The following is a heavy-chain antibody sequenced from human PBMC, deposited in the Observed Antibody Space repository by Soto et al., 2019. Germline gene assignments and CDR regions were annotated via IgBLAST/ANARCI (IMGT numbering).Heavy chain of an antibody. Sequence: SETLSLTCAVSGGSISSGGYSWSWIRQPPGKGLEWIGYIYHSGSTYYNPSLKSRVTISVDRSKNQFSLKLSSVTAADTAVYYCARAPARYYYDSSGYYYGDYFDYWAQGTPVTVSS. CDR2: IYHSGST. CDR3: ARAPARYYYDSSGYYYGDYFDY. V-gene: IGHV4-30-2*01. D-gene: IGHD3-22*01. CDR1: GGSISSGGYS. J-gene: IGHJ4*02.